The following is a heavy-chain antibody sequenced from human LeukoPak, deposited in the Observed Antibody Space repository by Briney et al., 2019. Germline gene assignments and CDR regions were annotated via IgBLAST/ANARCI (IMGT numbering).Heavy chain of an antibody. J-gene: IGHJ3*01. CDR3: SRGGAGRTADDTFDL. V-gene: IGHV3-21*01. CDR1: RLTLSRYS. Sequence: NPGGSLTLFCAASRLTLSRYSINWVREATGKALEWVSSISSGSSYVFYADSLKGRFTISRDNAKNSLYLQMNSLRADDTAVYYCSRGGAGRTADDTFDLWGQGTMVTVSS. D-gene: IGHD1-1*01. CDR2: ISSGSSYV.